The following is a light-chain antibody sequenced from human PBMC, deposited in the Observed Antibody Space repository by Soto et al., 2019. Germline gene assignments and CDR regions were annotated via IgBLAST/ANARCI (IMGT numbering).Light chain of an antibody. CDR2: GAS. Sequence: DIVLTQSPGTLSLSPGERATLSCRASRSVSYTFLAWYQQKPGQAPRLLMYGASRRATGIPDRFSGSGSGTDFTLNISRVEPEDFAVYYCQQYDKSPWTFGQGTKVEIK. CDR3: QQYDKSPWT. J-gene: IGKJ1*01. V-gene: IGKV3-20*01. CDR1: RSVSYTF.